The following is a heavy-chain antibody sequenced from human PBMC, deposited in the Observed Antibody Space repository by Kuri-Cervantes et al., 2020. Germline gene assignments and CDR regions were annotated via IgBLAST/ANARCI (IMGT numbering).Heavy chain of an antibody. V-gene: IGHV3-23*01. CDR1: GFTFSSFA. J-gene: IGHJ3*01. CDR2: ISGTTTNT. Sequence: GGSLRLSCAASGFTFSSFAMSWVRQAPGKGLEWVSAISGTTTNTYYADSVKGRFTISRDNSKTTLYLQMNSLRADDTAVYYCAKGVVYASSSDAFDFWGQGTMVTVSS. D-gene: IGHD6-6*01. CDR3: AKGVVYASSSDAFDF.